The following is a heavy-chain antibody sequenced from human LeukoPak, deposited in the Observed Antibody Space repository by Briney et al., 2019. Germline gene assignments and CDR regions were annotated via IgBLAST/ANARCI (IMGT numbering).Heavy chain of an antibody. CDR3: TRDLSGTYYGRFDY. Sequence: GGSLRLSCAASGFTFSSYWMHWVRQAPGKGLLWVSRINTDGSSTNFADSVRGRFTISRNNAKNTLYLQMNSLRAEDTAVYYCTRDLSGTYYGRFDYWGQGTLVTVSS. V-gene: IGHV3-74*01. D-gene: IGHD1-26*01. CDR1: GFTFSSYW. J-gene: IGHJ4*02. CDR2: INTDGSST.